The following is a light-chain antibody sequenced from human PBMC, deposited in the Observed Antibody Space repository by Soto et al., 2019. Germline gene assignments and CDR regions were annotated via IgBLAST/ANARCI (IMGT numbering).Light chain of an antibody. J-gene: IGKJ2*01. CDR3: QQRSRTPYT. CDR1: QSISSY. CDR2: AAS. Sequence: DIQMTKSPSSLSASVGDRVTITCRASQSISSYLNWYQQKPGKAPKLLIYAASSLQSGVPSRFSGSGSGTDFTLTISSLQPEDFATYYCQQRSRTPYTFGQGTKVDSK. V-gene: IGKV1-39*01.